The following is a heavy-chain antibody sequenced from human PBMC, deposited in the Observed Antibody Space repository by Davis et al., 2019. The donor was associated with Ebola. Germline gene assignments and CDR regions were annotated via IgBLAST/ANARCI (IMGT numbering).Heavy chain of an antibody. Sequence: PGGSLRLSCAASGFTFSSYAMSWVRQAPGKGLEWVANIKQDGSEKYYVDSVKGRFTISRDNAKNSLYLQMNSLRAEDTAVYYCARGSDFWSGYILGMDVWGQGTTVTVSS. J-gene: IGHJ6*02. CDR1: GFTFSSYA. V-gene: IGHV3-7*01. CDR2: IKQDGSEK. CDR3: ARGSDFWSGYILGMDV. D-gene: IGHD3-3*01.